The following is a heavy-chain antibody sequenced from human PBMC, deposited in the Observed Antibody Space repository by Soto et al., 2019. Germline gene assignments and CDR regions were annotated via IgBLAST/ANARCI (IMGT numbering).Heavy chain of an antibody. CDR3: AKELLTYAPFDS. J-gene: IGHJ5*01. V-gene: IGHV3-23*01. Sequence: GGSLRLSCVASGFIFNRFSMNWVRQAPGQGLEWVSSISGSGASTYYADSVKGRFTISRDDSKNTLYLQMNSLRAEDTAVYFCAKELLTYAPFDSWGQGTLSPVSS. CDR2: ISGSGAST. D-gene: IGHD2-8*01. CDR1: GFIFNRFS.